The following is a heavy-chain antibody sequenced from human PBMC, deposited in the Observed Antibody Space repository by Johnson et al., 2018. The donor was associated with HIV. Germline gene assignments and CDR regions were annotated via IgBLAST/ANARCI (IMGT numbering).Heavy chain of an antibody. CDR2: ISFDGSNK. V-gene: IGHV3-30*04. CDR1: GFTFSSYV. Sequence: QVQLVESGGGVVQPGRSLRLSCAASGFTFSSYVMHWVRQAPGKGLEWVAVISFDGSNKYYTDSVKGRFTISRDNSKSTLILQMNGLKDEDTAIDYCARELSGHDAFDIWGQGTVVTVST. CDR3: ARELSGHDAFDI. D-gene: IGHD3-3*01. J-gene: IGHJ3*02.